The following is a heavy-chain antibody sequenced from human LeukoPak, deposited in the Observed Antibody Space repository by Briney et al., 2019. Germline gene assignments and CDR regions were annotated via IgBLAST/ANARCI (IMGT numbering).Heavy chain of an antibody. CDR1: GFTFSSYW. J-gene: IGHJ3*01. CDR3: ARAPLGRYCSGGSCYSSSGAVDF. CDR2: IKRDGSEK. D-gene: IGHD2-15*01. Sequence: GGSLRLPCAASGFTFSSYWMSWVRQAPGKGPEWVANIKRDGSEKYYVDSVRGRFTISRDNAKNSLYLQMNSLRAEDTAVYYCARAPLGRYCSGGSCYSSSGAVDFWGQGTMVTVSS. V-gene: IGHV3-7*01.